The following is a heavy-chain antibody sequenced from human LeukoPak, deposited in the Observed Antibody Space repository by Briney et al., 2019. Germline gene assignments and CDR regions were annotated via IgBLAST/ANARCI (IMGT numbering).Heavy chain of an antibody. J-gene: IGHJ5*02. CDR3: ARAADSSSYEIGVNWFDP. Sequence: SVKVSCKASGGTFSSYAISWVRQAPGQGLGWMGGIIPIFGTANYAQKFQGRVTITADKSTSTAYMELSSLRSEDTAVYYCARAADSSSYEIGVNWFDPWGQGTLVTVSS. CDR1: GGTFSSYA. CDR2: IIPIFGTA. V-gene: IGHV1-69*06. D-gene: IGHD6-13*01.